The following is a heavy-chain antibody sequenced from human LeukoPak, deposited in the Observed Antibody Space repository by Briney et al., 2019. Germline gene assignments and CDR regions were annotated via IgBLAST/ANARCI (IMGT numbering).Heavy chain of an antibody. D-gene: IGHD6-13*01. CDR3: VSSSWFDP. CDR1: GFTFSSYA. Sequence: PGGSLRLSCSDSGFTFSSYAMHWVRQAPGKGLRFVSAISENGGSTFYADSVRGRFTISRDNSKNTLYLQMNSLRAEDTAIYYCVSSSWFDPWGQGTLVTVSS. CDR2: ISENGGST. J-gene: IGHJ5*02. V-gene: IGHV3-64D*09.